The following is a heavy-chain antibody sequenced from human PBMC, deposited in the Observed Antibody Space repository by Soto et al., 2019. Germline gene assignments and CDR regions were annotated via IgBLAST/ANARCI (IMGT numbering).Heavy chain of an antibody. V-gene: IGHV4-34*01. CDR1: GESCSGYY. Sequence: SETLSLTCAVYGESCSGYYCSWTRQPPGKGLEWIGEIHPSGSTYYNPSLKTRVTMSLDTSKNQFSLKLSSVTAADTAVYYCARGGDDSTVFRTWGQVTLVSVS. D-gene: IGHD1-26*01. CDR3: ARGGDDSTVFRT. CDR2: IHPSGST. J-gene: IGHJ5*02.